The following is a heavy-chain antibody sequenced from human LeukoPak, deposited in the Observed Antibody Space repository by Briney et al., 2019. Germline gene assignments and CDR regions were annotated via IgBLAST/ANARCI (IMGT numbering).Heavy chain of an antibody. CDR3: VRQTTEYCSGGSCYSGGFDP. CDR2: IYYSGST. D-gene: IGHD2-15*01. J-gene: IGHJ5*02. Sequence: PSQTLSLTCTVSGGSISSGGYYWSWIRQHPGKGLEWIGYIYYSGSTYYNPSLKSRVTISVDTSKNQFSLKLSSVTAADTAVYYCVRQTTEYCSGGSCYSGGFDPWGQGTLVTVSS. V-gene: IGHV4-31*03. CDR1: GGSISSGGYY.